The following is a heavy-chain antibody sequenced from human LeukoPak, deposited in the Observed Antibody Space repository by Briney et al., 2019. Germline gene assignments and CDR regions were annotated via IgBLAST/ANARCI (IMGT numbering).Heavy chain of an antibody. D-gene: IGHD3-22*01. Sequence: SETLSLTCTVSGGSISSSSYYWGWIRQPPGKGLEWIGSIYYSGSTYYNPSLKSRVTISVDTSKNQFSLKLSSVTAADTAVYYRARAYDSSGYYYDHWVDYWGQGTLVTVSS. CDR3: ARAYDSSGYYYDHWVDY. V-gene: IGHV4-39*07. J-gene: IGHJ4*02. CDR2: IYYSGST. CDR1: GGSISSSSYY.